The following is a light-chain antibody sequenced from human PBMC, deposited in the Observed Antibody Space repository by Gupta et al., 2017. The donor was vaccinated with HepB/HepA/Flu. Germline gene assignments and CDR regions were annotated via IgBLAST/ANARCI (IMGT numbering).Light chain of an antibody. V-gene: IGKV1-39*01. Sequence: IQMHQSPSSLSASVGDRVNITCRASQSISSYLNWYQQKPGKAPKLLIYAASSLQSGVPSRFSGSGSGTDFTLNISSLTTAAFSTYYCQQSYRNPRTFGQGTKVEIK. CDR3: QQSYRNPRT. CDR2: AAS. J-gene: IGKJ1*01. CDR1: QSISSY.